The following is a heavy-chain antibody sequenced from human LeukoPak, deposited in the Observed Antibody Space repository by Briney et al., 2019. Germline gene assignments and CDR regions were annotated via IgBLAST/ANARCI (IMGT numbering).Heavy chain of an antibody. D-gene: IGHD5-18*01. CDR1: GGSISSHY. CDR2: SYYSGST. V-gene: IGHV4-59*11. J-gene: IGHJ4*02. CDR3: ARGNSYGPPSFDY. Sequence: SETLSLTCTVSGGSISSHYWSWIRQPPGKGLEWIGYSYYSGSTNYNPSLKSRVTISVDTSKNQFSLKLSSVTAADTAVYYCARGNSYGPPSFDYWGQGTLVTVSS.